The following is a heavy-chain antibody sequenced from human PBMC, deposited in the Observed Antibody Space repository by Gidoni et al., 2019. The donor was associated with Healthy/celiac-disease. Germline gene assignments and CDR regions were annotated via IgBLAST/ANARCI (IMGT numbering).Heavy chain of an antibody. CDR2: IYYSGST. V-gene: IGHV4-31*03. CDR3: ARECGGSCFDAFDI. Sequence: VQLQESGPGLVKPSQTLSPPCTVSGRSISRGGYYLSWIRQHPGKGLEWIGYIYYSGSTYYNPSLKSRVTISVDTSKNQFSLKLSAVTAADTAVYYCARECGGSCFDAFDIWGQGTMVTVSS. CDR1: GRSISRGGYY. D-gene: IGHD2-15*01. J-gene: IGHJ3*02.